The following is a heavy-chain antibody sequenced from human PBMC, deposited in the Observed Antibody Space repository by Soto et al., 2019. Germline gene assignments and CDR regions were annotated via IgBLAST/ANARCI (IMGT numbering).Heavy chain of an antibody. CDR2: IFPADSDI. CDR3: AKHNYFGSGSSFYYYRLDL. CDR1: GYIFSTNW. Sequence: PGESLKISCKASGYIFSTNWIAWVRHVPGKGLEWMGSIFPADSDIRYNPSFQGQVTISVDKSIDTAYLQWSSLKASDTGTFYCAKHNYFGSGSSFYYYRLDLWGQGTTVTVSS. V-gene: IGHV5-51*01. J-gene: IGHJ6*02. D-gene: IGHD3-10*01.